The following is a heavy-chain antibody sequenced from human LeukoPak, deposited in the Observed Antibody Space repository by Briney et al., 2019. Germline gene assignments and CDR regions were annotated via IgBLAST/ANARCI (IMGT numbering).Heavy chain of an antibody. D-gene: IGHD5-24*01. Sequence: SVKVSCKASGYTFNSFAISWVRQAPGQGLEWMGGIIPIFGTANYAQKFQGRVTITADESTSTAYMELSSLRSEDTAVYYCARDRDGWFDPWGQGTLVTVSS. J-gene: IGHJ5*02. V-gene: IGHV1-69*13. CDR1: GYTFNSFA. CDR2: IIPIFGTA. CDR3: ARDRDGWFDP.